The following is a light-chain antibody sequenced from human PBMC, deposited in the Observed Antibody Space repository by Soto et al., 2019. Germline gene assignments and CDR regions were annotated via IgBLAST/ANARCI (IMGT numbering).Light chain of an antibody. CDR1: EDVSSK. J-gene: IGKJ1*01. CDR2: DAS. V-gene: IGKV3-15*01. CDR3: LQYDTWPPGT. Sequence: ILMTQSPATLAVSPGGRATLSCRASEDVSSKLAWYQQKPGLPPRLIIYDASTRATGIPGRFSGTGSGKDFTLTISGLQSDDFAIYYCLQYDTWPPGTHGQGTQVEI.